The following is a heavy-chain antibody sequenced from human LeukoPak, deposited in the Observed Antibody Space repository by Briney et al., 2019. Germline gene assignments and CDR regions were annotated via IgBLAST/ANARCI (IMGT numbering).Heavy chain of an antibody. CDR1: GGSIRSRSYY. J-gene: IGHJ5*02. CDR3: ARHGSGSSSSWYDN. D-gene: IGHD6-13*01. Sequence: SEILSLTCTVSGGSIRSRSYYWGWIRQPPGKGMEWIGSIYYSGLTYNNPSLKSRVTISVDTSKNQFSLKVSSVSAADTAVYYCARHGSGSSSSWYDNWGQGTLVTVSS. V-gene: IGHV4-39*01. CDR2: IYYSGLT.